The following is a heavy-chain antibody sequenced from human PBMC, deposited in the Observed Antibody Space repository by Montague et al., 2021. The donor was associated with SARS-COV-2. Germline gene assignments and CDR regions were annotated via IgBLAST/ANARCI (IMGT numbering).Heavy chain of an antibody. J-gene: IGHJ6*02. Sequence: SETLSLTCAVSGGSISSSNWWSWVRQPPGKGLEWIGDIYHSGSTNYNPSLKSRVTISVDKSKNQFSLKLSSVTAADTAVYYCASWDSSGWFGRNYYGMDVWGQGTTVTVSS. V-gene: IGHV4-4*02. D-gene: IGHD6-19*01. CDR3: ASWDSSGWFGRNYYGMDV. CDR2: IYHSGST. CDR1: GGSISSSNW.